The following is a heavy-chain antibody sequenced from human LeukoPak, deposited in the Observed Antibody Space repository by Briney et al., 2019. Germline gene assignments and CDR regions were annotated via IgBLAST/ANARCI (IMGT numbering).Heavy chain of an antibody. CDR3: ARDLIAVAGIPWFDP. V-gene: IGHV1-69*01. Sequence: GASVKVSCKASGGTFSSYAISWVRQAPGQGLEWMGGITPIFGTANYAQKFQGRVTITADESTSTAYMELSSLRSEDTAVYYCARDLIAVAGIPWFDPWGQGTLVTVSS. CDR2: ITPIFGTA. D-gene: IGHD6-19*01. CDR1: GGTFSSYA. J-gene: IGHJ5*02.